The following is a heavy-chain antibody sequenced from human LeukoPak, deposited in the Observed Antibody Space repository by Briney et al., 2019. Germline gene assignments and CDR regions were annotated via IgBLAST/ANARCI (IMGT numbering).Heavy chain of an antibody. Sequence: GGSLRLSCAASGFTFSSYGMSWVRQAPGKGLEWVSAISGSGGSTYYADSVKGRFTISRDNFKNTLYLKMNSLRVEDTAVYYCAKQSSSWYLGFMVYWGQGTLVTVSS. J-gene: IGHJ4*02. V-gene: IGHV3-23*01. CDR2: ISGSGGST. CDR1: GFTFSSYG. D-gene: IGHD6-13*01. CDR3: AKQSSSWYLGFMVY.